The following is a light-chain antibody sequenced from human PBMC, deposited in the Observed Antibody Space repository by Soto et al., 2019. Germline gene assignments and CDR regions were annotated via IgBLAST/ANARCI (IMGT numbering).Light chain of an antibody. CDR3: QQYNNWPYN. CDR1: HSVSSN. CDR2: GAS. J-gene: IGKJ2*01. V-gene: IGKV3-15*01. Sequence: EIGMTQSPATLSVSPGERTTLSCRASHSVSSNLAWYQQKPGQAPRLLIYGASTRATGIPARFSVSGSGTEFTLTITSLQSEDGAVYYGQQYNNWPYNFGQGTKLESK.